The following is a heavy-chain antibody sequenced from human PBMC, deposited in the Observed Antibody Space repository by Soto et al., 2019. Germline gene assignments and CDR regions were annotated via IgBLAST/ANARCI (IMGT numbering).Heavy chain of an antibody. CDR2: IIPIFGTA. J-gene: IGHJ3*02. CDR3: ARRGHYYDSSGYYSDAFDI. D-gene: IGHD3-22*01. Sequence: QVQLVQSGAGVKKPGSSVKVSCKASGGTFSSYAISWVRQAPGQGLEWMGGIIPIFGTANYAQKFQGRVTITADESTITAYMEVSSLRSEDTAVYYCARRGHYYDSSGYYSDAFDIWGQGTMVTVSS. V-gene: IGHV1-69*01. CDR1: GGTFSSYA.